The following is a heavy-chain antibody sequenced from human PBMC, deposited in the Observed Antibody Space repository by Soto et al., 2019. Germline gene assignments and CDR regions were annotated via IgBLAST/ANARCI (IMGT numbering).Heavy chain of an antibody. V-gene: IGHV4-59*01. CDR2: IHYSGRT. CDR1: GGSINSNY. J-gene: IGHJ4*02. Sequence: QVQLQASGPGLVKPSETLALTCTVSGGSINSNYWSWIRQPPGKGLEWIGYIHYSGRTNYNPSLRSRGTISVDTSKNQFSLKLTSVTTADTALYYCARTASGGGYWGQGTLVTVSS. CDR3: ARTASGGGY. D-gene: IGHD2-21*02.